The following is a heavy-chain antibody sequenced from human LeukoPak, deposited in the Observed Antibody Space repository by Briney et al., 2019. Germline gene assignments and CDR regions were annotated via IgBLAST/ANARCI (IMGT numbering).Heavy chain of an antibody. Sequence: PSETLSLTCTVSGGSISSSSYYWGWIRQPPGKGLEWIGSIDYSRGTYFSPSLRSRVTLSVDTSKNQFSLNLISVTAADTAVYYCARGPSITIFGVVMYTWFDPWGQGTPVSVSS. J-gene: IGHJ5*02. CDR3: ARGPSITIFGVVMYTWFDP. CDR2: IDYSRGT. D-gene: IGHD3-3*01. V-gene: IGHV4-39*07. CDR1: GGSISSSSYY.